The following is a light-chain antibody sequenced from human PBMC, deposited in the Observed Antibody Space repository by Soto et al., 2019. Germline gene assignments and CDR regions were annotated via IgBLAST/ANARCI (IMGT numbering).Light chain of an antibody. CDR1: QSISSSK. J-gene: IGKJ3*01. CDR3: QQYGSSPEVT. Sequence: TQSPATVSVSPGEIATLSFSASQSISSSKLAWYQQNPGQAPRLLLYGASSRATGIPDRFSGSGSGTDFTLTISRLEPEDFAVYYCQQYGSSPEVTFGPGTKVDIK. V-gene: IGKV3-20*01. CDR2: GAS.